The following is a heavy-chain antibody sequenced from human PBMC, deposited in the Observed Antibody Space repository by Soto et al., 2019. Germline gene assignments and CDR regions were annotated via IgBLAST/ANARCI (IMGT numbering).Heavy chain of an antibody. V-gene: IGHV3-21*01. Sequence: PGGSLRLSCAASGFTFSSYSMNWVRQAPGKGLEWVSSISSSSSYIYYADSVKGRFTISRDNAKNSLYLQMNSLRAEDTAVYYCARDTLYSSSSRSFDIWGQGTMVTVSS. D-gene: IGHD6-6*01. J-gene: IGHJ3*02. CDR1: GFTFSSYS. CDR3: ARDTLYSSSSRSFDI. CDR2: ISSSSSYI.